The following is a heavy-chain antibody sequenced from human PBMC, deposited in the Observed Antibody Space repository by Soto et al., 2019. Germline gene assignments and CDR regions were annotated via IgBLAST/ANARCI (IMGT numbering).Heavy chain of an antibody. CDR3: VRDAPIGSVFSGYDAIDS. Sequence: QVQLEQSGTEVKKPGSSVKVSCKASGGTFSTSTFTWVRQAPGQGLEWMGRIIPIFGTGDYAPKFQGRVLITADKSTNTVYMELSGLKAEDTAVFFCVRDAPIGSVFSGYDAIDSWGQGTLVTVSS. CDR2: IIPIFGTG. CDR1: GGTFSTST. J-gene: IGHJ4*02. D-gene: IGHD5-12*01. V-gene: IGHV1-69*08.